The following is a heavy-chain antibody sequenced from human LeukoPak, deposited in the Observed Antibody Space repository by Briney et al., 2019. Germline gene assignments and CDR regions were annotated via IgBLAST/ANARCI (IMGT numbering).Heavy chain of an antibody. CDR2: ISAYNGNT. V-gene: IGHV1-18*01. D-gene: IGHD6-19*01. J-gene: IGHJ6*03. CDR3: AREGGIVVAGTWGRNSYYMDV. Sequence: GASVKVSCKASGYTFTSYGISWVRQAPGQGLEWMGWISAYNGNTNYAQKLQGRVTMTTDTSTSTAYMELRSLRSDDTAVYYCAREGGIVVAGTWGRNSYYMDVWGKGTTVTVSS. CDR1: GYTFTSYG.